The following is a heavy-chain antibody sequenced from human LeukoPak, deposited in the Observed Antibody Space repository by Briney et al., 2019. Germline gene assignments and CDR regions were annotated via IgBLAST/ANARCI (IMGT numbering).Heavy chain of an antibody. Sequence: SVKVSCKASAGTFSSYAISWVRQAPGQGLEWMGGIIPIFGTANYAQKFQGRVTITADESTSTAYMELSSLRSEDTAVYYCATYGSGSYYNTSLDYWGQGTLVTVSS. CDR1: AGTFSSYA. J-gene: IGHJ4*02. CDR3: ATYGSGSYYNTSLDY. D-gene: IGHD3-10*01. V-gene: IGHV1-69*13. CDR2: IIPIFGTA.